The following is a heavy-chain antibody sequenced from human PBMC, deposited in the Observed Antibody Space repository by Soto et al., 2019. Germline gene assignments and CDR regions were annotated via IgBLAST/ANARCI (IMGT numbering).Heavy chain of an antibody. CDR3: ARLFYDSSEHFDY. CDR1: GGSRCSSNLY. D-gene: IGHD3-22*01. CDR2: IYYTGST. V-gene: IGHV4-39*01. J-gene: IGHJ4*02. Sequence: PLVMLSLTRRVCGGSRCSSNLYWGWNRPPPGKGRACIGNIYYTGSTYYNPSLTSRVTISVDTSKNQFSLKLSSVTAADTSVYFCARLFYDSSEHFDYWGQGTLVTVSS.